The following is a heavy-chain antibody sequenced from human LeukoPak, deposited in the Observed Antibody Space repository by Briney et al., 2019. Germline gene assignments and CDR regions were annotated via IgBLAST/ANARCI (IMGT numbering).Heavy chain of an antibody. CDR2: INPNSGGT. J-gene: IGHJ4*02. CDR1: GYTFTGYY. D-gene: IGHD3-22*01. V-gene: IGHV1-2*02. CDR3: ARAFDSSGYYYVGDY. Sequence: ASVKVSCKASGYTFTGYYMHWVRQAPGQGLEWMGWINPNSGGTNYAQKFQGRVTMTRDTSISTAYMELSRLRSDDTAVYYCARAFDSSGYYYVGDYWGQRTLVTVSS.